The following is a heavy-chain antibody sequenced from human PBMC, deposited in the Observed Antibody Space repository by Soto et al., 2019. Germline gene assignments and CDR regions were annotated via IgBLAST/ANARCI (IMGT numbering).Heavy chain of an antibody. J-gene: IGHJ4*02. CDR3: ARTMVRGVTPVD. CDR1: GYTLTELS. D-gene: IGHD3-10*01. V-gene: IGHV1-8*01. CDR2: MNPNSGNT. Sequence: ASVKVSCKVSGYTLTELSMHWVRQATGQGLEWMGWMNPNSGNTGYAQKFQGRVTMTRNTSISTAYMELSSLRSEDTAVYYCARTMVRGVTPVDWGQGTLVTVSS.